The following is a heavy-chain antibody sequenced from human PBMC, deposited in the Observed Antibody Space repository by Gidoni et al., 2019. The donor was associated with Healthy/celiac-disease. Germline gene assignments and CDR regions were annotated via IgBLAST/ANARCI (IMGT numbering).Heavy chain of an antibody. V-gene: IGHV1-3*01. Sequence: QVPLVQSGAEVKKPGASLKVSCKASGYTFTSYAMHWVRQAPGQRLEWMGWINAGNGNTKDSQKCQGRVTITRDTSASTAYMELSSLRSEDTAVYYCARGRRIAAAGRWFDPWGQGTLVTVSS. CDR2: INAGNGNT. J-gene: IGHJ5*02. CDR1: GYTFTSYA. CDR3: ARGRRIAAAGRWFDP. D-gene: IGHD6-13*01.